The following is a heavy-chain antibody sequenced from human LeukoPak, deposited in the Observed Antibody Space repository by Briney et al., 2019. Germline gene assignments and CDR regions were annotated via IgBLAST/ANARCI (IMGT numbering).Heavy chain of an antibody. CDR3: ARDRPIVVVPAAVLSD. Sequence: ASVKVSCKTSGYTFTNYGVTWVRQAPGQGLEWMGWISAHNGNTNYAQKFQGRVTMTTDTSTSTAYMELRSLRSDDTAVYYCARDRPIVVVPAAVLSDWGQGTLVTVSS. CDR2: ISAHNGNT. CDR1: GYTFTNYG. J-gene: IGHJ4*02. V-gene: IGHV1-18*01. D-gene: IGHD2-2*01.